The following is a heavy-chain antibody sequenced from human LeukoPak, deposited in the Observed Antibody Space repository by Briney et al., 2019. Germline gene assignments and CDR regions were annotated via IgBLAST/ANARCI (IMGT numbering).Heavy chain of an antibody. CDR1: GLTFSSYG. Sequence: GGSLRLSCAASGLTFSSYGMHWVRQAPGKGLEWVAVISYDGSNKYYADSVKGRFTISRDNSKNTLYLQMNSLRAEDTAVYYCAREFDDSSGYYYAGNAFDIWGQGTMVTVSS. CDR2: ISYDGSNK. V-gene: IGHV3-30*19. D-gene: IGHD3-22*01. J-gene: IGHJ3*02. CDR3: AREFDDSSGYYYAGNAFDI.